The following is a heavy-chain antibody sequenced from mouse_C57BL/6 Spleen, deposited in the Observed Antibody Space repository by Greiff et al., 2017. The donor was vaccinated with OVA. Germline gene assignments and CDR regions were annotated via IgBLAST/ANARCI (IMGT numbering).Heavy chain of an antibody. CDR3: ARSGLYYGSSSDY. V-gene: IGHV1-53*01. CDR2: INPSNGGT. CDR1: GYTFTSYW. J-gene: IGHJ2*01. D-gene: IGHD1-1*01. Sequence: VQLQQSGTELVKPGASVKLSCKASGYTFTSYWMHWVKQRPGQGLEWIGNINPSNGGTNYNEKFKSKATLTVDKSSSTAYMQLSSLTSEDSAVYYCARSGLYYGSSSDYWGQGTTLTVSS.